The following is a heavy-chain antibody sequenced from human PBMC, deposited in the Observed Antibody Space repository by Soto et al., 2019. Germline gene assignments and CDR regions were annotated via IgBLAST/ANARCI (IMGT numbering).Heavy chain of an antibody. CDR2: INDDGSST. Sequence: GGSLRLSCAASGFTFSRHWMHWVRQTPGKGPVWVSRINDDGSSTKYADSVKGRFTISRDNSKNTLYLQMNSLRAEDTAVYYCAKEYYYDSSGYYNSWGQGTLVTVSS. J-gene: IGHJ4*02. CDR3: AKEYYYDSSGYYNS. D-gene: IGHD3-22*01. V-gene: IGHV3-74*03. CDR1: GFTFSRHW.